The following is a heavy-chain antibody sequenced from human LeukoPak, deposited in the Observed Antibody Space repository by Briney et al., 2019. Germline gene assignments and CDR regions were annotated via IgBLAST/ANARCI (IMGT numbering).Heavy chain of an antibody. CDR1: GFTFSSYW. J-gene: IGHJ3*02. CDR3: ARLDSSTYVGFFDI. V-gene: IGHV3-7*01. Sequence: GGSLRLSCSASGFTFSSYWMSWVRQAPGKGLEWVANIKKDGSEKKYVDSVKGRFTISRDNAKNSLYLQMNSLRAEDTAVYYCARLDSSTYVGFFDIWGQGTMVTVSS. D-gene: IGHD3-22*01. CDR2: IKKDGSEK.